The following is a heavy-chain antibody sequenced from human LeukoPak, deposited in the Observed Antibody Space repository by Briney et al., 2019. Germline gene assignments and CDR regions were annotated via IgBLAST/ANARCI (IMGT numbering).Heavy chain of an antibody. J-gene: IGHJ5*02. CDR1: GFTFGDYA. CDR3: TRDAYDFWSGYLRGPRRDWFDP. D-gene: IGHD3-3*01. Sequence: HPGGSLRLSCTASGFTFGDYAMSWFRQAPGKGLEWVGFIRSKAYGGTTEYAASVKGRFTISRDDSKSIAYLQMNSLKTEDTAVYYCTRDAYDFWSGYLRGPRRDWFDPWGQGTLVTVSS. V-gene: IGHV3-49*03. CDR2: IRSKAYGGTT.